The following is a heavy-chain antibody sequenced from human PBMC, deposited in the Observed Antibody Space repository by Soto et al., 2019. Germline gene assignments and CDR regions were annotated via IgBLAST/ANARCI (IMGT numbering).Heavy chain of an antibody. Sequence: PWETLSFTCTLSGCSILSSGYYWSWIRQPPGKGLEWIGYIYYSGSTYYNPSLKSRVTISVDTSKNQFSLKLSSVTAADTAVYYCASLYGDYDYWGQGTLVTVSS. CDR3: ASLYGDYDY. V-gene: IGHV4-30-4*01. CDR1: GCSILSSGYY. CDR2: IYYSGST. J-gene: IGHJ4*02. D-gene: IGHD4-17*01.